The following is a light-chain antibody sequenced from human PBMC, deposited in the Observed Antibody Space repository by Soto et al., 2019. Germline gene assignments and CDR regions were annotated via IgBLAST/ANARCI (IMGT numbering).Light chain of an antibody. CDR3: QQYDNLPFT. CDR1: QDISNY. V-gene: IGKV1-33*01. Sequence: DIQMTQSPSSLSASVGDRVTITCQASQDISNYLNWYQQKPGKAPKLLIYDASNLETGVPSRFSGSGSGTDFTFTISSLQPEDIATYYCQQYDNLPFTFGGGTKVYIK. J-gene: IGKJ4*01. CDR2: DAS.